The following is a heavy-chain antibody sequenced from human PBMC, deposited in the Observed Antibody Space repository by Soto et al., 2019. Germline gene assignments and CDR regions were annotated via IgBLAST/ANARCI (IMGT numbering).Heavy chain of an antibody. CDR3: ARVLGDSIGYGMDV. CDR2: IYYSGST. Sequence: QVQLQESGPGLVKPSETLSLTCTVSGGSVSSGSYYWSWIRQPPGKGLEWIGYIYYSGSTNYNPSLKSRVTISVDTSKNQFSLKLSSVTAADTAVYYCARVLGDSIGYGMDVWGQGTTVTVSS. V-gene: IGHV4-61*01. J-gene: IGHJ6*02. CDR1: GGSVSSGSYY. D-gene: IGHD3-22*01.